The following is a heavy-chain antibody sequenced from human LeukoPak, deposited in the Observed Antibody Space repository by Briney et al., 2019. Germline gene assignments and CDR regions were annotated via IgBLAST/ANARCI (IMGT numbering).Heavy chain of an antibody. CDR2: ISDSGGRT. Sequence: GGSLRLSCAVSGITLSNYGMSWVRQAPGKGLEWVAGISDSGGRTNYADSVKGRFIISRDNPKNTLYLQMNSLRPEDTAVYFCAKRGVVIRVILVGFHKEAYYFDSWGQGVLVTVSS. V-gene: IGHV3-23*01. CDR1: GITLSNYG. D-gene: IGHD3-22*01. CDR3: AKRGVVIRVILVGFHKEAYYFDS. J-gene: IGHJ4*02.